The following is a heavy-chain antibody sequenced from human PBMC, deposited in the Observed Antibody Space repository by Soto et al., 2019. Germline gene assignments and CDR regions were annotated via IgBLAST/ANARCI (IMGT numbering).Heavy chain of an antibody. D-gene: IGHD3-16*01. V-gene: IGHV3-21*01. J-gene: IGHJ3*02. CDR2: ISSFSNYM. CDR3: ARGGGAFDM. CDR1: GFTFNSYS. Sequence: GGSLRLSCAVSGFTFNSYSMNWVRQAPGKGLEWVSSISSFSNYMYYTDSVKGRFTISRDNARNSLYLQMNSLRAEDTAVYYCARGGGAFDMCGQGTMVTVSS.